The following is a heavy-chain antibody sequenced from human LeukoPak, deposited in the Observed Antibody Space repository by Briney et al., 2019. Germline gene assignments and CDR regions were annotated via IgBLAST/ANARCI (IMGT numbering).Heavy chain of an antibody. CDR2: IRYDGSNK. CDR3: ARDHGRGSSSFYSWGGGTYHFDY. V-gene: IGHV3-30*02. D-gene: IGHD6-6*01. J-gene: IGHJ4*02. CDR1: GFTFSSYG. Sequence: GGSLRLSCAASGFTFSSYGMHWVRQAPGKGLEWVAFIRYDGSNKYYADSVKGRFTISRDNSRNTLYLQMNSLRAEDTAVYYCARDHGRGSSSFYSWGGGTYHFDYWGQGTLVTVSS.